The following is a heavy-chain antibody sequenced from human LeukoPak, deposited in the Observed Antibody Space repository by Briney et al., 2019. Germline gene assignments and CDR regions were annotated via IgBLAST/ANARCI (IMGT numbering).Heavy chain of an antibody. D-gene: IGHD1-26*01. CDR1: GFTLSGYA. J-gene: IGHJ4*02. CDR2: ISSGSSNI. CDR3: ARVSRGSYHFDY. V-gene: IGHV3-48*04. Sequence: GGSLRLSCAASGFTLSGYAMNWVRQAPGKGLEWVSYISSGSSNIYYAESVKGRFTISRDNAKNTLYLQMNSLRAEDTAVYYCARVSRGSYHFDYWGQGALVTVSS.